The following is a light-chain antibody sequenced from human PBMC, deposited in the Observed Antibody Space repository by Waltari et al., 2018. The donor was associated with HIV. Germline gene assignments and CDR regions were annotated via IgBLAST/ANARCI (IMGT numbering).Light chain of an antibody. CDR3: QQYKSYSRT. CDR1: ESISRW. J-gene: IGKJ1*01. Sequence: DIQMTQSPSTLSASVGDRVTITCRASESISRWLAWDQQRPGKAPNLLIYEASISQSGVPSRFSGSGSGTEFTLTISSLQPDDFATYYCQQYKSYSRTFGQGTRVEIK. V-gene: IGKV1-5*03. CDR2: EAS.